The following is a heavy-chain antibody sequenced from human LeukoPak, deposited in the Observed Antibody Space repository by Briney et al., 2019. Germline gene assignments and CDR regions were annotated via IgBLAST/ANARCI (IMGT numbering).Heavy chain of an antibody. J-gene: IGHJ3*02. Sequence: GGSLRLSCAASGFPFSSHSMNWVRQAPGMGLEWVSYISGDSRAIYYADSVKGRFTISRDNAKNSLYLHMNSLRAEDTAVYYCARKPSGSYSDDAFDIWGQGTMVSVSS. CDR2: ISGDSRAI. CDR3: ARKPSGSYSDDAFDI. CDR1: GFPFSSHS. D-gene: IGHD1-26*01. V-gene: IGHV3-48*04.